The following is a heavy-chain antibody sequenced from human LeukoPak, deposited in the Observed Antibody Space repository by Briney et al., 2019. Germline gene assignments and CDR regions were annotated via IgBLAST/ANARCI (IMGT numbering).Heavy chain of an antibody. Sequence: GGSLRLSCAASGFTLSSYAMSWVRQAPGKGLEWVSAISGSGGSTYYADSVKGRFTISRDNSKNTLYLQMNSLRAEDTAVYYCAKLTLPMMTTVPYYFDYWGQGTLVTVSS. CDR1: GFTLSSYA. CDR2: ISGSGGST. J-gene: IGHJ4*02. D-gene: IGHD4-17*01. CDR3: AKLTLPMMTTVPYYFDY. V-gene: IGHV3-23*01.